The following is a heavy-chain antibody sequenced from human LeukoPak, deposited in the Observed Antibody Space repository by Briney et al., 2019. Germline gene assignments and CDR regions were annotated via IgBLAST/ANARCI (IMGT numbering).Heavy chain of an antibody. Sequence: SQTLSLTCAVSGGSISSGGYSWSWIRQPPGKGLEWIGYIYYSGSTYYNPSLKSRVTISVDTSKNQFSLKLSSVTAADTAVYYCARDGDRTYYYGSGGGDAFDIWGQGTMVTVSS. CDR2: IYYSGST. CDR1: GGSISSGGYS. D-gene: IGHD3-10*01. J-gene: IGHJ3*02. CDR3: ARDGDRTYYYGSGGGDAFDI. V-gene: IGHV4-30-4*07.